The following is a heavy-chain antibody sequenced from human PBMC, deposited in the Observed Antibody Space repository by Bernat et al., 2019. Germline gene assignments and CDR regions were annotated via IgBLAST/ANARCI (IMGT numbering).Heavy chain of an antibody. CDR3: SRPRAQGTTWDGLDI. J-gene: IGHJ3*02. D-gene: IGHD1-26*01. Sequence: EGQLVQSGAEVKKRGESLKISCKGSGYSVTNYWIGWVRQMPGKGLEWMGIISPGDSDTRYSPSFQGQVIFSADQSINTAYLQWSSLRASATAMYYCSRPRAQGTTWDGLDICGQGTMVRVSS. CDR2: ISPGDSDT. CDR1: GYSVTNYW. V-gene: IGHV5-51*01.